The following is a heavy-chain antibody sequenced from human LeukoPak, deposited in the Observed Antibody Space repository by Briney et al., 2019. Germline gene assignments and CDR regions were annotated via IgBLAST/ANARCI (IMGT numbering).Heavy chain of an antibody. CDR1: GFTVSSNS. D-gene: IGHD5-12*01. J-gene: IGHJ4*02. V-gene: IGHV3-53*01. Sequence: GGSLRLSCTVSGFTVSSNSMSWVRQAPGKGLEWVSVIENDGTTYYTDSVKGRFTISRDNSKNTLYLQMNSLRPEDTAVYYCARESGYAVGDYWGQGTLVTVSS. CDR2: IENDGTT. CDR3: ARESGYAVGDY.